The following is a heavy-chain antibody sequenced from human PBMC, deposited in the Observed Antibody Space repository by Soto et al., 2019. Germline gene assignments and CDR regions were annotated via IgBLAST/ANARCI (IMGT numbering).Heavy chain of an antibody. CDR3: ARRGYDFWSGTQDWFDP. J-gene: IGHJ5*02. CDR1: GGTFSRYA. Sequence: QVQLVQSGAEVKKPGSSVKVSCKASGGTFSRYAISWVRQAPGQGLEWTGGIIPIFGTANYAQKFQGRVTITADESTSTAYMELSSLRSEDTAVYYCARRGYDFWSGTQDWFDPWGQGTLVTVSS. CDR2: IIPIFGTA. D-gene: IGHD3-3*01. V-gene: IGHV1-69*01.